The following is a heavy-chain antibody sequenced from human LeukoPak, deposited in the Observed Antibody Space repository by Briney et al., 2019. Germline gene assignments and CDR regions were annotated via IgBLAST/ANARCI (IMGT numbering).Heavy chain of an antibody. Sequence: TASETLSLTCTVSGGSISSSSYYWGWIRQPPGKGLEWIGSIYYSGSTYYNPSLKSRVTISVDTSKNQFSLKLSSVTAADTAVYYCARVKSLVSLYMDVWGKGTTVTVSS. D-gene: IGHD2-2*01. CDR3: ARVKSLVSLYMDV. V-gene: IGHV4-39*07. J-gene: IGHJ6*03. CDR2: IYYSGST. CDR1: GGSISSSSYY.